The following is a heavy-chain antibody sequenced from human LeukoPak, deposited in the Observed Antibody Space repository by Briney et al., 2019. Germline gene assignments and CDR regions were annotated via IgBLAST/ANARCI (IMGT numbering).Heavy chain of an antibody. D-gene: IGHD5-18*01. CDR1: GGSFSGYY. J-gene: IGHJ4*02. CDR2: INHSGST. CDR3: ARGRSQLSDY. V-gene: IGHV4-34*01. Sequence: SETLSLTCAVYGGSFSGYYWSWIRQPPGKGLEWTGEINHSGSTNYNPSLKSRVTISVDTSKNQFSLKLSSVTAADTAVYYCARGRSQLSDYWGQGTLVTVSS.